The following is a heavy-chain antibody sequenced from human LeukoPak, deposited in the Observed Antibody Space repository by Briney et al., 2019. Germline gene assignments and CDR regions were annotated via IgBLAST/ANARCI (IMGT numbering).Heavy chain of an antibody. CDR2: INEGANVK. D-gene: IGHD3-22*01. V-gene: IGHV3-7*03. Sequence: HPGESLRLSCAASGFTFSAYWMTWVRQAPGKGLEWLANINEGANVKFYVDSVKGRFIISRDNTKNSLYLQMNSLKTEDTAVYYCTWDSSGYYTFHYWGRGTLVTVSS. J-gene: IGHJ4*02. CDR1: GFTFSAYW. CDR3: TWDSSGYYTFHY.